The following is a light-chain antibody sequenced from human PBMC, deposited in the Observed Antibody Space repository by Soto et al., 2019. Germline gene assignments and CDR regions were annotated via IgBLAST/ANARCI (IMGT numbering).Light chain of an antibody. CDR2: EVS. Sequence: QSALTQPPSVSGSPGQSGTISCTGTSSDVGSYNRVSWYQQPPGTAPKLMIYEVSNRPSGVPDRFSGSKSGNTASLTISGLQAEDEADYYCSSYTSSSPVVFGGGTKLTVL. CDR1: SSDVGSYNR. J-gene: IGLJ2*01. CDR3: SSYTSSSPVV. V-gene: IGLV2-18*02.